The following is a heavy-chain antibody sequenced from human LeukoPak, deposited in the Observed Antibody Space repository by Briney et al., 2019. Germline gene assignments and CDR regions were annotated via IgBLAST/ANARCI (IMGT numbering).Heavy chain of an antibody. CDR2: TYYRSKWYN. CDR3: ARDKGGGVDTALAY. D-gene: IGHD5-18*01. J-gene: IGHJ4*02. V-gene: IGHV6-1*01. Sequence: SQTLSLTCAISGDSVSSSSATWNWIRQSPSRGLEWLGRTYYRSKWYNNYAVSVKSRITIIPDTSNNQFSLQLNSVTPEDTAVYYCARDKGGGVDTALAYWGQGTLVTVSS. CDR1: GDSVSSSSAT.